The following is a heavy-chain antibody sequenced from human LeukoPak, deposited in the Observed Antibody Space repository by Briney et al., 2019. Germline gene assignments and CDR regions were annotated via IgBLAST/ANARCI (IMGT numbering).Heavy chain of an antibody. Sequence: SETLSLTCTVSGGSISSYYWSWIRQPPGQGLEWIGYIYYSGSTNYNPSLKSRVTISVDTSKNQFSLKLSSVTAADTAVYYCARGSIAAAGTRDNWFDPWGQGTLVTVSS. V-gene: IGHV4-59*12. J-gene: IGHJ5*02. D-gene: IGHD6-13*01. CDR1: GGSISSYY. CDR3: ARGSIAAAGTRDNWFDP. CDR2: IYYSGST.